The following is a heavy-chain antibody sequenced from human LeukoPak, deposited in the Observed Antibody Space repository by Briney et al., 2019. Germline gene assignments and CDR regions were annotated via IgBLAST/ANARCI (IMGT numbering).Heavy chain of an antibody. V-gene: IGHV3-21*01. J-gene: IGHJ3*02. CDR3: ARDTDAFDI. CDR2: ISSSTSYM. Sequence: GGSLRLSCAASGFTFSSFSMNWVRQAPGKGLEWVSSISSSTSYMYYVDSVKGRFTISRDNAKNSLYLQMNGLRAEDTSIYYCARDTDAFDIWGRGTMVTVSS. CDR1: GFTFSSFS.